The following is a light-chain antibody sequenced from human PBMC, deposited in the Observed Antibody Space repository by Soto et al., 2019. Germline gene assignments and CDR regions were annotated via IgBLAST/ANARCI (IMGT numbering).Light chain of an antibody. CDR2: GNS. J-gene: IGLJ2*01. V-gene: IGLV1-40*01. CDR1: SSNIGAGYD. Sequence: QSVLTQPPSVSGAPGQRVTISCTGSSSNIGAGYDVHWYQQLPGTAPKLLIYGNSNRPSGVPDRFSGSKSGTSASLAITGLQAEDDADYYCQSYDSSLSGVVFGGGTKGTVL. CDR3: QSYDSSLSGVV.